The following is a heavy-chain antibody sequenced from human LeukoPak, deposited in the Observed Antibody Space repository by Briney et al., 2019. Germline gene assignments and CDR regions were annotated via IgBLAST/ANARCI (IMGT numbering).Heavy chain of an antibody. CDR1: GLTFSNYA. CDR3: AKGRGGDTRFYFDY. V-gene: IGHV3-23*01. D-gene: IGHD2-21*02. Sequence: GGSLRLSCAASGLTFSNYAMNWVRQAPGKGLEWVSAISNSGGSTYYADSVKGRFTISRDNSKNTLYLQMNSLRAEDTAVYYCAKGRGGDTRFYFDYWGQGTLVTVSS. CDR2: ISNSGGST. J-gene: IGHJ4*02.